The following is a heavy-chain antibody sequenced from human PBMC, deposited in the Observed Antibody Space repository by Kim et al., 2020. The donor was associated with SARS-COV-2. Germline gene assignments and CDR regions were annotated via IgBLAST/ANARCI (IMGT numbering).Heavy chain of an antibody. J-gene: IGHJ5*02. CDR2: INYSGST. Sequence: SETLSLTCAVYGGSFSGYYWSWIRQPPGKGLEWIGEINYSGSTNYNPSLKSRVTISVDTSKNQFSLKLSSVTAADTAVYYCARGRAYYDILTEPSGGKYWFDPWGQGTLVTVSS. V-gene: IGHV4-34*01. D-gene: IGHD3-9*01. CDR3: ARGRAYYDILTEPSGGKYWFDP. CDR1: GGSFSGYY.